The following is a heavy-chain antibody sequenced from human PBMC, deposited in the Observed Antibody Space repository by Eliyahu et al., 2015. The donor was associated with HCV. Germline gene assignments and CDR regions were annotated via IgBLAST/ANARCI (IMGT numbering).Heavy chain of an antibody. D-gene: IGHD3-22*01. J-gene: IGHJ4*02. CDR2: IWYDGSNK. V-gene: IGHV3-33*01. CDR1: GFPFSSYG. CDR3: ARDYYDSSGYLALYDY. Sequence: QVQLVESGGGVVQPGRSLRLSCAASGFPFSSYGMPWVRQAPGKGLEWVAVIWYDGSNKYYADSVKGRFTISRDNSKNTLYLQMNSLRAEDTAVYYCARDYYDSSGYLALYDYWGQGTLVTVSS.